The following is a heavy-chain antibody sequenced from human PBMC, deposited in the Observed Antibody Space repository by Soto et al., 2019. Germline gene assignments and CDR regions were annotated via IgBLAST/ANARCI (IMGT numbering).Heavy chain of an antibody. D-gene: IGHD3-10*01. CDR3: ARGSTTLFDY. CDR1: GCSISSYY. V-gene: IGHV4-59*01. J-gene: IGHJ4*02. Sequence: SESLSLACPVSGCSISSYYWSWIRQPPGKGLEWIGYIYYSGSTNYNPSLKSRVTISVDTSKNQFSLKLSSVTAVDTAVYYCARGSTTLFDYWGQGTLVTVSS. CDR2: IYYSGST.